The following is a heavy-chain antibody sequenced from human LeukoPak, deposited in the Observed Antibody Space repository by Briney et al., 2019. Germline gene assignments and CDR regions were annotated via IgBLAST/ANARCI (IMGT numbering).Heavy chain of an antibody. D-gene: IGHD6-19*01. CDR1: GGSISSSSYY. CDR3: ARRKDSSGWYDAFHI. V-gene: IGHV4-39*01. Sequence: PSETLSLTCTVPGGSISSSSYYWGWIRQPPGKGLEWIGSIYYSGNTYYNPSLKSRVTISVDTSKNQFSLKLSSVTAADTAVYYCARRKDSSGWYDAFHIWGQGTMVTVSS. J-gene: IGHJ3*02. CDR2: IYYSGNT.